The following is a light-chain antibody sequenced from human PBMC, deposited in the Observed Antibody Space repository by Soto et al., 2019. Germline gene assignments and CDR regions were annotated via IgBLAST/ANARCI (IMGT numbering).Light chain of an antibody. J-gene: IGLJ1*01. CDR1: SSDVGAYDY. V-gene: IGLV2-8*01. CDR2: EIN. CDR3: SSFACANNYTFV. Sequence: QSALTQPRSASGSPGQSVTISCTGTSSDVGAYDYVSWYQQHPGKAPKLMIYEINKRPSGVPDRFSGSKSGNTASLTVSGSEAEDEADAGCSSFACANNYTFVFGTGTKLTVL.